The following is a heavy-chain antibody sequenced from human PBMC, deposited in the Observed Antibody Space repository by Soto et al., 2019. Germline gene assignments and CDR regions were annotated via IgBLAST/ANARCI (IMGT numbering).Heavy chain of an antibody. V-gene: IGHV4-59*08. Sequence: TSETLSLTCTVCCGTISSYYWSWIRQPPGKGLEWIGYIYYSGSTNYNPSLKSRVTISVDTSKNQFSLELSSVTAADTAVYYCARHSGMVRGAKHYQASSPKASTHFDYWGQGTLVTVSS. D-gene: IGHD3-10*01. CDR1: CGTISSYY. J-gene: IGHJ4*02. CDR3: ARHSGMVRGAKHYQASSPKASTHFDY. CDR2: IYYSGST.